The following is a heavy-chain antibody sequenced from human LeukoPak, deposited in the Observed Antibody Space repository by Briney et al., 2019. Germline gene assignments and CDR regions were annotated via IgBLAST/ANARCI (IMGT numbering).Heavy chain of an antibody. CDR3: ARQLADIVVVPAARLGDWFDP. CDR2: IYPGDSDT. D-gene: IGHD2-2*01. J-gene: IGHJ5*02. CDR1: GYSFTSYW. Sequence: GESLKISCKGSGYSFTSYWIGWVRQMPGKGLEWMGIIYPGDSDTRYSPSFQDQVTISADKSISTAYLQWSSLKASDTAMYYCARQLADIVVVPAARLGDWFDPWGQGTLVTVSS. V-gene: IGHV5-51*01.